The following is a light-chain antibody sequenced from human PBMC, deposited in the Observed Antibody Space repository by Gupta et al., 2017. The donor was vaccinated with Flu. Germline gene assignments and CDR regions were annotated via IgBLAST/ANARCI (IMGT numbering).Light chain of an antibody. Sequence: DIQMTPSPSSVSAAVGGRVTITCRASEGISSWLAWYQQKPGKAPKLLIYAASSLQSGVPSRFSGSGSGTDFTLTISRLQPEDFATYYCLQAKSFPHTFGQGTKLEIK. J-gene: IGKJ2*01. V-gene: IGKV1-12*01. CDR3: LQAKSFPHT. CDR1: EGISSW. CDR2: AAS.